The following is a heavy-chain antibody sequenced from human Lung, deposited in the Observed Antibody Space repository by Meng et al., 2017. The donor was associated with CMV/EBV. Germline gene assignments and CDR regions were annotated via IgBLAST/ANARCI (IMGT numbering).Heavy chain of an antibody. V-gene: IGHV3-30*04. J-gene: IGHJ4*02. CDR3: ARSPVLAGSDWVADF. D-gene: IGHD6-19*01. Sequence: SCFTFSLYPIHRVRQAPGKGLEWLTVISYDVITEHYADSVKGRFTISRDNSRNTLYLQMDSLRPEDTAMYYCARSPVLAGSDWVADFWGQGTLVTVSS. CDR1: CFTFSLYP. CDR2: ISYDVITE.